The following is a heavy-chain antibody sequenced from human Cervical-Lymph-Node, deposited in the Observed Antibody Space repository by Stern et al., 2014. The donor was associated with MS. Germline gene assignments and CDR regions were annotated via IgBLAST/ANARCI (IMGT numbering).Heavy chain of an antibody. Sequence: QVQLVQSGAEVKKPGASVKVSCKASGYTFTDYSMHWVRQAPGQRLEWMGWINGGTGNTKYSQKFQGRVTITRDTSASTAYMELSSLTSDDTAVYYCTRNTGLVSIDYWGQGTLVTVSS. CDR2: INGGTGNT. V-gene: IGHV1-3*01. D-gene: IGHD5-18*01. CDR1: GYTFTDYS. CDR3: TRNTGLVSIDY. J-gene: IGHJ4*02.